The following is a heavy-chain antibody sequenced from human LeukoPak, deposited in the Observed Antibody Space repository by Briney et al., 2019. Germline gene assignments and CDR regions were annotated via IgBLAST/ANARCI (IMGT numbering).Heavy chain of an antibody. J-gene: IGHJ4*02. V-gene: IGHV1-3*01. CDR2: INAGNGNT. CDR1: GYTFTSYA. D-gene: IGHD6-19*01. CDR3: ARDEQWLAKTFDY. Sequence: ASVKVSCKASGYTFTSYAMHWVRQAPGQRLEWMGWINAGNGNTKYSQKFQGRVTITRDTSASTAYMELRSLRSDDTAVYYCARDEQWLAKTFDYWGQGTLVTVSS.